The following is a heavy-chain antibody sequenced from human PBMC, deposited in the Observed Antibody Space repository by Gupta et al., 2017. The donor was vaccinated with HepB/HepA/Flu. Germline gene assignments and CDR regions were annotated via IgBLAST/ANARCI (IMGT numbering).Heavy chain of an antibody. Sequence: QVQLQESGPGLVKPSETLSLTCTVSSGSISGTFWNWIRQPAGKGLEWIGRFYPSGDTIYNPSLKSRVTMSVDTSKNQFSLNLRSVTAADTAVYYCARGSPHYYHYMDVWGKGTTVTVSS. CDR3: ARGSPHYYHYMDV. V-gene: IGHV4-4*07. CDR1: SGSISGTF. J-gene: IGHJ6*03. CDR2: FYPSGDT.